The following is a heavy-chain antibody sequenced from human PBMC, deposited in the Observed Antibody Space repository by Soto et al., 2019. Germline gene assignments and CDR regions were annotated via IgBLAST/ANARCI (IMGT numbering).Heavy chain of an antibody. J-gene: IGHJ6*02. CDR2: IIPICGTA. Sequence: SVKVSCKASGDTFSSYAISWVRQAPGQGLEWMGGIIPICGTANYAQKFQGRVTITADESTSTAYMELSSLRSEDTAVYYCARDQLSGYSYGPYYYGMDVWGQGTTVTVSS. CDR1: GDTFSSYA. CDR3: ARDQLSGYSYGPYYYGMDV. D-gene: IGHD5-18*01. V-gene: IGHV1-69*13.